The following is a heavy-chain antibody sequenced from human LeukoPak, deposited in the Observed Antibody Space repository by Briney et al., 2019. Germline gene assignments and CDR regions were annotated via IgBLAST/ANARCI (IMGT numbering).Heavy chain of an antibody. Sequence: GASVKVSCXASGFIFTSSAMQWVRQARGQRLGWIGWIVVGSGNTNYAQKFQERVTITRDMSTSTAYMELSSLRSEDTAVYYCAADSGYCSSTSCYPYYYYYMDVWGKGTTVTVSS. V-gene: IGHV1-58*02. CDR2: IVVGSGNT. CDR1: GFIFTSSA. J-gene: IGHJ6*03. D-gene: IGHD2-2*03. CDR3: AADSGYCSSTSCYPYYYYYMDV.